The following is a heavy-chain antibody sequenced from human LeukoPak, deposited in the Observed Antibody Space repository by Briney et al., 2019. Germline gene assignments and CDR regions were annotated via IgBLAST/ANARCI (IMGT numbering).Heavy chain of an antibody. V-gene: IGHV3-23*01. J-gene: IGHJ4*02. Sequence: GGSLRLSCAVSGFTFSSYAMSWVRQAPGKGLEWVSAIGSSGGGTFYADSVKGRFTISRDNSRNTLYLQMSSLRAEDTALYYCAKDYEQWLVSAYDGRFDSWGQGTLVTVSS. CDR2: IGSSGGGT. CDR1: GFTFSSYA. CDR3: AKDYEQWLVSAYDGRFDS. D-gene: IGHD6-19*01.